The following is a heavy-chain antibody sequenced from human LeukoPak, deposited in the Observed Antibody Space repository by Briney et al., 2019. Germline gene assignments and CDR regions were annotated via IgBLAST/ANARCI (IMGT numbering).Heavy chain of an antibody. CDR1: GGSISSSSYY. Sequence: PSETLSLTCTVSGGSISSSSYYWGWIRQPPGKGLEWIGSIFYSGSTYYNPSLKSRVTISIDTSKNQFSLKLTSVTAADTAVYYCARGLGELAYWGHGALVTVSS. V-gene: IGHV4-39*07. CDR2: IFYSGST. J-gene: IGHJ4*01. CDR3: ARGLGELAY. D-gene: IGHD3-16*01.